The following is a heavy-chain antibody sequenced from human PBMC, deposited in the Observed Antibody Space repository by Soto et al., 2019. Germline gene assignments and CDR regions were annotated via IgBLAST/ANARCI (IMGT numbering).Heavy chain of an antibody. CDR3: ARTGLSLHYGGPFDY. V-gene: IGHV1-69*12. CDR2: IIPIFGTA. J-gene: IGHJ4*02. D-gene: IGHD4-17*01. CDR1: GGTSSSYA. Sequence: QVQLVQSGAEVKKPGSSVKVSCKASGGTSSSYAISWVRQAPGQGLEWMGGIIPIFGTANYAQKFQGRVTITADESTSTAYMDLSSLRSEDTAVYYCARTGLSLHYGGPFDYWGQGTLVTVSS.